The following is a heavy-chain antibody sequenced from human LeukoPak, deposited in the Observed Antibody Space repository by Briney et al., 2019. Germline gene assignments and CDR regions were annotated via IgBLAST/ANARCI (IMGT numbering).Heavy chain of an antibody. CDR2: IFPSGST. CDR1: GGSISSGPYY. Sequence: SETLSLTCIVSGGSISSGPYYWGWIRQPPGKGLEWIGSIFPSGSTYSNPSLKSRVTISVDTSKNQFSLKLSSVTAADTAVYYRARHGSLSSGLYIRGQGSLVTVSS. D-gene: IGHD6-19*01. CDR3: ARHGSLSSGLYI. V-gene: IGHV4-39*01. J-gene: IGHJ4*02.